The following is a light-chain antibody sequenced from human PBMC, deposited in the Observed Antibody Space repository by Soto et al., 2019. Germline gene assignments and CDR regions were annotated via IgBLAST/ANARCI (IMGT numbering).Light chain of an antibody. CDR1: QRVGSSF. CDR3: QQYGTSPLYT. V-gene: IGKV3-20*01. CDR2: AAS. J-gene: IGKJ2*01. Sequence: DIVLTQSPGTLSVSPGESVTLSCRASQRVGSSFLGWYQQKPGQAPRLVLYAASRRATGVPDRFSGSGSGTDFTVTISRLEPEDFAVYYCQQYGTSPLYTFGQGTNLEIK.